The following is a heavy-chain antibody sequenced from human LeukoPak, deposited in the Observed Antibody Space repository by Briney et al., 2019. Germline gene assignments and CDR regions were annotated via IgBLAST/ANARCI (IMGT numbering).Heavy chain of an antibody. Sequence: ASVKVSCKASGGTFSSYAISWVRQAPGQGLEWMGGIIPIFGTANYAQKFQGRVTITADESTSTAYMELSSLRSEDTAVYYCAKVGQQLVRFGAFDIWGQGTIVTVSS. CDR2: IIPIFGTA. V-gene: IGHV1-69*13. D-gene: IGHD6-13*01. CDR3: AKVGQQLVRFGAFDI. J-gene: IGHJ3*02. CDR1: GGTFSSYA.